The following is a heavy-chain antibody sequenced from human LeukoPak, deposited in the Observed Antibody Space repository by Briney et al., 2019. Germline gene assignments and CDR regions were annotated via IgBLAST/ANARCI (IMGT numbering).Heavy chain of an antibody. CDR3: ARRSTYYYDSSGHNNWFDP. CDR2: INAGNGNT. Sequence: ASVKVSCKASGYTFTSYAMHWVRQAPGQRLEWMGWINAGNGNTKYSQKFQGRVTITRDTSASTAYMELSSLRSEDTAVYYCARRSTYYYDSSGHNNWFDPWGQGTLVTVSS. D-gene: IGHD3-22*01. V-gene: IGHV1-3*01. CDR1: GYTFTSYA. J-gene: IGHJ5*02.